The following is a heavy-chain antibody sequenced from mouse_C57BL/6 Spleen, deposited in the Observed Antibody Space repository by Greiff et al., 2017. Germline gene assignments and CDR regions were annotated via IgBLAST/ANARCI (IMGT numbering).Heavy chain of an antibody. CDR2: IYPGDGDT. Sequence: QVQLQQSGAELVKPGASVKISCKASGYAFSSYWMNWVKQRPGKGLEWIGQIYPGDGDTNYNGKFKGKATLTADKSSSTAYMQLSSLTSEDSAVYFCARSLVDYAMDYGGQGTSVTVSS. V-gene: IGHV1-80*01. D-gene: IGHD2-2*01. CDR1: GYAFSSYW. CDR3: ARSLVDYAMDY. J-gene: IGHJ4*01.